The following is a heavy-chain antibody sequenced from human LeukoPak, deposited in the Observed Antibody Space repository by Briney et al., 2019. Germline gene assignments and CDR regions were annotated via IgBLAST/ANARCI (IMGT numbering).Heavy chain of an antibody. D-gene: IGHD2-15*01. J-gene: IGHJ4*02. CDR3: ARMVVVAATPRFDY. CDR1: GGSFSGYY. CDR2: INHRGST. Sequence: PSETLSLTCAVYGGSFSGYYWSWIRQPPGKGLEWIGEINHRGSTNYNPSLKSRVTISVDTSKNQFSLKLSSVTAADTAVYYCARMVVVAATPRFDYWGQGTLVTVSS. V-gene: IGHV4-34*01.